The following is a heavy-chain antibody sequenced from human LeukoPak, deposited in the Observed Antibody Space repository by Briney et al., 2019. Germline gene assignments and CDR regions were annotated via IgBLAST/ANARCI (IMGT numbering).Heavy chain of an antibody. V-gene: IGHV4-34*01. J-gene: IGHJ6*03. D-gene: IGHD1-7*01. CDR3: ARRWNYGRNYYIDV. CDR2: INDSGRT. CDR1: GGSFSNDY. Sequence: SETLSLTCAVYGGSFSNDYWSWIRQPPGQGLEWIGEINDSGRTNYNPSLMSRVTVSVDTSKNQFSLRLTSVTATDTAVYYCARRWNYGRNYYIDVWGNGATVSVSS.